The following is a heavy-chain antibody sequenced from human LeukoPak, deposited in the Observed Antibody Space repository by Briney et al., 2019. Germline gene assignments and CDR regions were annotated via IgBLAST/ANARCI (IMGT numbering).Heavy chain of an antibody. CDR1: GFTFSSYW. CDR3: ARPVAGRSFDY. Sequence: PGGSLRLSCAASGFTFSSYWMSWVRQAPGKGLEWVANIKEDGSEKYYVDSVKGRFTISRDNAKNSLYLQMNSLRAEDTAVYYCARPVAGRSFDYWGQGTLVTVSS. CDR2: IKEDGSEK. D-gene: IGHD6-19*01. J-gene: IGHJ4*02. V-gene: IGHV3-7*01.